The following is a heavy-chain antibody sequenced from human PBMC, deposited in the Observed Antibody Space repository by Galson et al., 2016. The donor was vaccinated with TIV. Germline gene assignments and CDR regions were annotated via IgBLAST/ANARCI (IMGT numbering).Heavy chain of an antibody. J-gene: IGHJ4*02. D-gene: IGHD3-22*01. CDR2: MSPSNGNT. V-gene: IGHV1-8*01. CDR3: ARGHYYDSSGYSFDF. CDR1: GYTFTSFD. Sequence: SCKASGYTFTSFDISWTRQAPGQGLEWMGWMSPSNGNTGYAQKFRGRITMTRHPSTTTVYMELSGLTSEDTAVYYCARGHYYDSSGYSFDFWGQGTLVTVSS.